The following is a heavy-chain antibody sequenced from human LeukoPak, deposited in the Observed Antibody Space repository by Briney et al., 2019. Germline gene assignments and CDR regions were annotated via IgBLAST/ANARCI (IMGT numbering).Heavy chain of an antibody. CDR1: GGSFSGYY. Sequence: PSETLSLTCAVYGGSFSGYYWSWIRQPAGKGLEWIGRIYTSGSTNYNSSLKSRVTMSVDTSKNQFSLKLSSVTAADTAVYYCARGRRIYYYYGMDVWGQGTTVTVSS. V-gene: IGHV4-59*10. D-gene: IGHD6-25*01. CDR2: IYTSGST. J-gene: IGHJ6*02. CDR3: ARGRRIYYYYGMDV.